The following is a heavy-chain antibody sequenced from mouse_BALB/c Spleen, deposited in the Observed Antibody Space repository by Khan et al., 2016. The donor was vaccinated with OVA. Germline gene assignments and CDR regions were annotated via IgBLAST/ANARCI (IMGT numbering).Heavy chain of an antibody. Sequence: QVQLKQSGPGLVAPSQSLSITCTVSGFSLTDYGVNWVRQSPGKGLEWLGMIWGDGGTDYNSALKSRLRIIKDNSKRQVFLKMNSLQTDDTARYYWARYGDYGDFYYFDYWGQGTTLTVPS. CDR1: GFSLTDYG. CDR3: ARYGDYGDFYYFDY. CDR2: IWGDGGT. D-gene: IGHD2-13*01. V-gene: IGHV2-6-7*01. J-gene: IGHJ2*01.